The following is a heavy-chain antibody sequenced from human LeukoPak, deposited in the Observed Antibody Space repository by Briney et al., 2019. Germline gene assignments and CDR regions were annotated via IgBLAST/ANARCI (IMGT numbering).Heavy chain of an antibody. Sequence: GGSLRLSCAASGFNFANHAMSWVRQTPGKGLEWVSAISGGGDITYYADSVTGRFTISRDNSKDTLFLQMHSLRPGDTAVYYCVREDTPATANYWGQGTLVTISS. CDR2: ISGGGDIT. J-gene: IGHJ4*02. CDR3: VREDTPATANY. V-gene: IGHV3-23*01. CDR1: GFNFANHA. D-gene: IGHD2-21*02.